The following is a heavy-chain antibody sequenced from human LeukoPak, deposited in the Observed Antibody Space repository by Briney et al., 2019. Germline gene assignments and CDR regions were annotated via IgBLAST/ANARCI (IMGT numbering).Heavy chain of an antibody. Sequence: GGSLRLSCAASGFTFSSYGMSWVRQAPGKGLEWVSAISGSGDYTYYADSVKGRFTISRDKLKNTLYLQMNSLRAEDTAVYYCAXXFGTEYYYGSGSFDYWGQGTLVTVSS. CDR2: ISGSGDYT. J-gene: IGHJ4*02. CDR3: AXXFGTEYYYGSGSFDY. CDR1: GFTFSSYG. D-gene: IGHD3-10*01. V-gene: IGHV3-23*01.